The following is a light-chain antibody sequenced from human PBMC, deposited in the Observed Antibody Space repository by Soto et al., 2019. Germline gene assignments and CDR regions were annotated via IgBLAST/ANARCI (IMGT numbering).Light chain of an antibody. CDR3: SSYTSSITVV. CDR2: EVS. V-gene: IGLV2-14*01. J-gene: IGLJ2*01. CDR1: SSDIGGYNF. Sequence: QSALTQRASVSGSPGQSITISCTGTSSDIGGYNFVAWYQQHPGKAPKLMIYEVSNRPSGVSNRFSGSKSGNTASLTISGLQAEDEADYYCSSYTSSITVVFGGGTKLTVL.